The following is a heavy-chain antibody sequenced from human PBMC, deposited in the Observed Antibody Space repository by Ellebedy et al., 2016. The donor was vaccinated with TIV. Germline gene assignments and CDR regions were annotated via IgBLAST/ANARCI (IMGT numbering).Heavy chain of an antibody. CDR1: GFTFSIYW. J-gene: IGHJ4*02. Sequence: GESLKISCAASGFTFSIYWMHWVRQAPGKGLVWVSRINGDGSSTNYADPVKGRFTISRDNAKNTLYLQMNSLRAEDTAVYYCARGHPDYGDYVPFDYWGQGTLVTVSS. CDR2: INGDGSST. D-gene: IGHD4-17*01. V-gene: IGHV3-74*01. CDR3: ARGHPDYGDYVPFDY.